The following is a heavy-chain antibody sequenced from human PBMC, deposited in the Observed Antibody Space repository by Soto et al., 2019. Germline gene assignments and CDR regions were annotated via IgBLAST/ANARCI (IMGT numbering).Heavy chain of an antibody. J-gene: IGHJ2*01. Sequence: EVQLVESGGGLVQPGGSLRLSCAASGFTFSSYWMHWVRQAPGKGLVWVSRINSDGSSTSYADSVKGRFTISRDNAKNTVYLQMNSLRAEDTAVYYCARVPVVTAYDWYFDLWGRGTLVTVSS. D-gene: IGHD2-21*02. V-gene: IGHV3-74*01. CDR2: INSDGSST. CDR1: GFTFSSYW. CDR3: ARVPVVTAYDWYFDL.